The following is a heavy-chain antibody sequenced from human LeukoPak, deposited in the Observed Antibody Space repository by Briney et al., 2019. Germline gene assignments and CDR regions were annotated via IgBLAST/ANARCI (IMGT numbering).Heavy chain of an antibody. Sequence: GASVKVSCKASGYTFTGYYMHWVRQAPGQGLEWMGWINPNSGGTNYAQKFQGRVTMTGDTSISTAYMELSRLRSDDTAVYYCATRYCSSTSCYAEYFQHWGQGTLATVSS. D-gene: IGHD2-2*01. V-gene: IGHV1-2*02. CDR3: ATRYCSSTSCYAEYFQH. J-gene: IGHJ1*01. CDR2: INPNSGGT. CDR1: GYTFTGYY.